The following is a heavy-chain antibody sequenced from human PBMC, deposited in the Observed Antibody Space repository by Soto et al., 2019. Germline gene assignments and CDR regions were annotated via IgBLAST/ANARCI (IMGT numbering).Heavy chain of an antibody. CDR3: ARDQHVSVSSSYHYYYGMDV. Sequence: PGGSLRLSCAASGFTFSSYGMHWVRQAPGKGLEWVAVIWYDGSNKYYADSVKGRFTISRDNSKNTLYLQMNSLRAEDTAVYYCARDQHVSVSSSYHYYYGMDVWGQGTTVTVSS. V-gene: IGHV3-33*01. D-gene: IGHD6-6*01. J-gene: IGHJ6*02. CDR2: IWYDGSNK. CDR1: GFTFSSYG.